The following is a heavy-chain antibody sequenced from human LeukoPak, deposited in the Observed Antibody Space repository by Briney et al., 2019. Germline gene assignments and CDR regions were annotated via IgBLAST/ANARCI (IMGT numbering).Heavy chain of an antibody. CDR2: IVVGSGNT. J-gene: IGHJ4*02. Sequence: SVKVSCKASGFTFTSSAMQWVRQARGQRLEWIGWIVVGSGNTNYAQKFQERVTITRDMSTSTAYMELSSLRSEDTAVYYCARGEGPAATLRYFDYWGQGTLVTVSS. V-gene: IGHV1-58*02. CDR1: GFTFTSSA. D-gene: IGHD2-15*01. CDR3: ARGEGPAATLRYFDY.